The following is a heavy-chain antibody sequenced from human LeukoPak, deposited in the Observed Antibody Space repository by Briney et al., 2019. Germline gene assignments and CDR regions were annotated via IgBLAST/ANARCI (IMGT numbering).Heavy chain of an antibody. CDR1: GLSFSGQW. D-gene: IGHD6-13*01. Sequence: GGSLRLSCVASGLSFSGQWLNWVRQAPGKGLEWVSGISGSGGSTYYADSVKGRFTISRDNSKNTLYLQMNSLRAEDTAVYYCARRGTSSSWAHFDYWGQGTLVTVSS. CDR2: ISGSGGST. V-gene: IGHV3-23*01. CDR3: ARRGTSSSWAHFDY. J-gene: IGHJ4*02.